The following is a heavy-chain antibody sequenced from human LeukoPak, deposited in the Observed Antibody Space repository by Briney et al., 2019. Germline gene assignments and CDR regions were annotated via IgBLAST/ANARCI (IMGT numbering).Heavy chain of an antibody. V-gene: IGHV1-2*02. J-gene: IGHJ4*02. CDR2: INPNSGGT. CDR1: GYTFTGYY. D-gene: IGHD2-2*01. CDR3: ARVSYCSSTSCFNFDY. Sequence: ASVKVSCKASGYTFTGYYMHWVRQAPGQGLEWMGWINPNSGGTNYAQKFQGRVTMTRDTSISTAYMELSRLRSDDTAVYCCARVSYCSSTSCFNFDYWGQGTLVTVSS.